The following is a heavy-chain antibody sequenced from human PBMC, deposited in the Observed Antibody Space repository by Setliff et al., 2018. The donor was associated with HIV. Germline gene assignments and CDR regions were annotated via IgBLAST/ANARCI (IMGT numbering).Heavy chain of an antibody. V-gene: IGHV4-34*01. CDR1: GGSFSGYY. J-gene: IGHJ6*03. CDR2: INHSGST. D-gene: IGHD5-12*01. Sequence: SETLSLTCAVYGGSFSGYYWTWIRQPPGKGLEWIGEINHSGSTNYNPSLNSRVTMSVDKSRNQFSLKLSSVTAADTAVYYCARMYSGYDWSPAGARTRYSIFRNYYYHMDVWGKGTTVTVSS. CDR3: ARMYSGYDWSPAGARTRYSIFRNYYYHMDV.